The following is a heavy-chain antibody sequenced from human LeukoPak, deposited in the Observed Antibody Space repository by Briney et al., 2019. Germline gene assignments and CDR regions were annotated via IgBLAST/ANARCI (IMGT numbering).Heavy chain of an antibody. CDR1: GFTFTGYA. D-gene: IGHD3-3*01. V-gene: IGHV3-23*01. J-gene: IGHJ4*02. CDR3: ARDQDGDYDFWSGYHDY. CDR2: ISGDAANT. Sequence: GGSLRLSCAASGFTFTGYAMSWLRQAPGKGLEFVSAISGDAANTYNADSVKGRFTISRDNAKNSLYLQMNSLRAEDTAVYYCARDQDGDYDFWSGYHDYWGQGTLVTVSS.